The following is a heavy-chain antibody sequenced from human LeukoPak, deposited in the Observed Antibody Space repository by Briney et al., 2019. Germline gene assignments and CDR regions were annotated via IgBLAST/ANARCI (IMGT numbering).Heavy chain of an antibody. D-gene: IGHD6-13*01. CDR2: IYTSGST. J-gene: IGHJ4*02. CDR3: ARGRYSSSWYGGTTFDY. Sequence: PSETLSLTCTVSGGSISSYYWSWIRQPAGKGLEWIGRIYTSGSTNYNPSLKSRVTMSVDTSKNQFSLKLSSVTAADTAVYYCARGRYSSSWYGGTTFDYWGQGTLVTVSS. V-gene: IGHV4-4*07. CDR1: GGSISSYY.